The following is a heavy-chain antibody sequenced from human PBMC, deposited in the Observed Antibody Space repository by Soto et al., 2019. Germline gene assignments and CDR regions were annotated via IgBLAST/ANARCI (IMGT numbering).Heavy chain of an antibody. CDR2: IKQDGSEK. CDR1: GFTFSSYW. CDR3: ARDITIFGVVLRYYYYGMDV. Sequence: GGSLRLSCAASGFTFSSYWMSWVRQAPGKGLEWVANIKQDGSEKYYVDSVKGRFTISRDNAKNSLYLQMNSLRAGDTAVYYCARDITIFGVVLRYYYYGMDVWGQGTTVTVSS. J-gene: IGHJ6*02. D-gene: IGHD3-3*01. V-gene: IGHV3-7*03.